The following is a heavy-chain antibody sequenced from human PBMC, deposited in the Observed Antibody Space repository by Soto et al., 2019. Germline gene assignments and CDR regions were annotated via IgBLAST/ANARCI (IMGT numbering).Heavy chain of an antibody. CDR1: GFTFSSYG. D-gene: IGHD6-19*01. J-gene: IGHJ5*02. CDR2: IWYDGSNK. V-gene: IGHV3-33*01. CDR3: ARDPDSSGWPNWFDP. Sequence: PGGSLRLSCAASGFTFSSYGMHWVRQAPGKGLEWVAVIWYDGSNKYYADSVKGRFTISRDNSKNTLYLQMNSLRAEDTAVYYCARDPDSSGWPNWFDPWGQGTLVTVSS.